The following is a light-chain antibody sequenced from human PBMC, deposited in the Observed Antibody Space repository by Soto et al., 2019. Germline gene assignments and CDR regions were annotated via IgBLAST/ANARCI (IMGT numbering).Light chain of an antibody. CDR2: DAS. J-gene: IGKJ1*01. CDR1: QSVSGW. V-gene: IGKV1-5*01. Sequence: DIQITQSPSTLSASVLDTVAFTCRASQSVSGWLAWYQQKPGKAPKLLIYDASSLESGVPSRFSGSGSGTEFTLTISSLQPDDFATYYCQQYNSYSRTFGQGTRWIS. CDR3: QQYNSYSRT.